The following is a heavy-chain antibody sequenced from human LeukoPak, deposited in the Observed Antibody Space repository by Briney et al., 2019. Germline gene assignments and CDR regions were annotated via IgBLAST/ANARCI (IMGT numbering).Heavy chain of an antibody. CDR2: IYYNGST. CDR3: ARDIDKTAMVFKSFDN. D-gene: IGHD5-18*01. CDR1: GGSISSYY. J-gene: IGHJ4*02. V-gene: IGHV4-59*01. Sequence: SETLSLTCTVSGGSISSYYWSWIRQPPGKGLEWIGYIYYNGSTNYNPSLKSRVTISVDTSKNQFSLKLSSVTAADTAVYYCARDIDKTAMVFKSFDNWGQGTLVTVSS.